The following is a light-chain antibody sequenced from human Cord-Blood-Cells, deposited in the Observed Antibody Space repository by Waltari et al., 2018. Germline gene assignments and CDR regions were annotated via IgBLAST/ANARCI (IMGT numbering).Light chain of an antibody. CDR3: NSRDSSGNWV. CDR2: GKN. V-gene: IGLV3-19*01. CDR1: SLRSYY. J-gene: IGLJ3*02. Sequence: SSELTQDPAVSVALGQTVRITGPGDSLRSYYASWYQQKPGQAPVLVIYGKNNRPSGTPDRFSGSSSGNTASLTITGAQAEDEADYYCNSRDSSGNWVFGGGTKLSVL.